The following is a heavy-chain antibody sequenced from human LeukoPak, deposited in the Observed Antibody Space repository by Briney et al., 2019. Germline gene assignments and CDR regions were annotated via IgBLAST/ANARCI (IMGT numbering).Heavy chain of an antibody. Sequence: ETLSLTCNVPGGSLSSYNWSWMRQSPGKGLGWIGYFYYSGSTIYNTSLTSRVSISIHKSKNQFSLTLSSVTAADTAVYYCARRSGSWDYFDYWGQGALVTVSS. J-gene: IGHJ4*02. CDR1: GGSLSSYN. V-gene: IGHV4-59*08. CDR3: ARRSGSWDYFDY. D-gene: IGHD6-13*01. CDR2: FYYSGST.